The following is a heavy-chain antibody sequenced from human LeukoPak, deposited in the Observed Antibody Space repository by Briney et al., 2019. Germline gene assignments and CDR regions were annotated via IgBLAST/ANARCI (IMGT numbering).Heavy chain of an antibody. CDR1: GGTFSSYA. CDR3: ARAAGWLRHPFDY. Sequence: ASVKVSCKASGGTFSSYAISWVRQAPGQGLEWMGGIIPIFGTANYAQKFQGRVTITTDESTSTAYMELSSLRSEDTAVYYCARAAGWLRHPFDYWGQGTLVTVSS. CDR2: IIPIFGTA. V-gene: IGHV1-69*05. D-gene: IGHD5-12*01. J-gene: IGHJ4*02.